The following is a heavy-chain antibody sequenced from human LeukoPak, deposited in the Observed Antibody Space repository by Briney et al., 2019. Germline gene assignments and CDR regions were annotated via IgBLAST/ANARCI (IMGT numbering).Heavy chain of an antibody. D-gene: IGHD6-19*01. CDR1: GGSISSYY. CDR2: IYTSGST. V-gene: IGHV4-4*07. CDR3: AREPAVSGYYGMDV. J-gene: IGHJ6*02. Sequence: SETLSLTCTVSGGSISSYYWSWIRQPAGTGLEWIGRIYTSGSTNYNPSLKSRVTMSVDTSKNQFSLKLSSVTAADTAVYYCAREPAVSGYYGMDVWGRGTTVTVSS.